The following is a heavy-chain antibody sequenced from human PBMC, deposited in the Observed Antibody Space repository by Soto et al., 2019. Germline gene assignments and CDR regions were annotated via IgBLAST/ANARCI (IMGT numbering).Heavy chain of an antibody. J-gene: IGHJ3*01. CDR1: GGSLSSHF. CDR2: IFYTGIT. V-gene: IGHV4-59*11. Sequence: TLSLTCSVSGGSLSSHFWAWIRQPPGKGLEWVGYIFYTGITNYNPSLQSRVSISVDTSKERFSLTLNSVTAADTAVYYCARGGYDFSGVNFDEGFDFWGQGIPVTVSS. CDR3: ARGGYDFSGVNFDEGFDF. D-gene: IGHD3-22*01.